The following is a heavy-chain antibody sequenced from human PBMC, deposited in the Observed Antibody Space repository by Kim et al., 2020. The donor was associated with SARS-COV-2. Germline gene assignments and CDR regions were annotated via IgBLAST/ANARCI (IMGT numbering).Heavy chain of an antibody. Sequence: GGSLRLSCAASGFTFSSYAMSWVRQAPGKGLEWVSAISGSGGSTYYADSVHGRFTITRDNDKNTLYLQMNSLRADDTVVYYCAKVRARLLGYYYYGMDVWGRGTTVTVS. J-gene: IGHJ6*02. CDR2: ISGSGGST. V-gene: IGHV3-23*01. CDR3: AKVRARLLGYYYYGMDV. D-gene: IGHD2-8*02. CDR1: GFTFSSYA.